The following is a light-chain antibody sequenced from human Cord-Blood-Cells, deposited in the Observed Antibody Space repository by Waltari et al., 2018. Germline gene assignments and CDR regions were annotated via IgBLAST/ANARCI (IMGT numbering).Light chain of an antibody. Sequence: QSALTQPRPVSGSPGQSVTISCPGTSSDVGGSNSVSWSQHPPGKAPKLLIYAVSKRPSGVPDRFYGSKSGNTASLTISGLQAEDEADYYCCSYAGSFVVFGGGTKLTVL. CDR2: AVS. CDR1: SSDVGGSNS. CDR3: CSYAGSFVV. V-gene: IGLV2-11*01. J-gene: IGLJ2*01.